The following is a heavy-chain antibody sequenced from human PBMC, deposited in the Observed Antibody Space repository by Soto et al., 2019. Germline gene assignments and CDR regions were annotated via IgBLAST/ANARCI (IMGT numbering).Heavy chain of an antibody. D-gene: IGHD1-26*01. J-gene: IGHJ4*02. Sequence: QVQLVQSGAEVKKPGASVKVSCKASGYTFTSYGITWVRQAPGQGLEWMGWISADNGNTNHAQKFQDRVTLTTDTFXTTAYMELRSLRSDDTAVYYCARKEVGATLKDFDYWGQGTLVTVSS. CDR3: ARKEVGATLKDFDY. CDR2: ISADNGNT. CDR1: GYTFTSYG. V-gene: IGHV1-18*01.